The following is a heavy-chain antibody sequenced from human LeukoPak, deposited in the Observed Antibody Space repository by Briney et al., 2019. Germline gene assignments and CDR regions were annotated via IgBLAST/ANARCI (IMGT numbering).Heavy chain of an antibody. CDR2: IRQDGSSI. Sequence: GGSLRLSCAASGFTFSDHWMSWVRQAPGKGLEWAANIRQDGSSIFYADSVKGRFTISRDNAKNSVFLQMDNLTPDDTAVYYCARAVDLADYWGQGTLVSVFS. CDR1: GFTFSDHW. J-gene: IGHJ4*02. V-gene: IGHV3-7*01. CDR3: ARAVDLADY.